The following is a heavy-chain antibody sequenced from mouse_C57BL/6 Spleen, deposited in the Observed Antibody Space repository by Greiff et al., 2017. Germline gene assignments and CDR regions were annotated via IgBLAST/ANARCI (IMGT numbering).Heavy chain of an antibody. CDR3: ARRSDYVHAMDY. Sequence: VQLQESGPGLVQPSQSLSITCTVSGFSLTSYGVHWVRQSPGKGLEWLGVIWRGGSTDYNAAFISRLSISKDNSKSQVFFKMNSLQADDTAIYYCARRSDYVHAMDYWGQGTSVTVSS. CDR2: IWRGGST. J-gene: IGHJ4*01. V-gene: IGHV2-2*01. CDR1: GFSLTSYG. D-gene: IGHD2-4*01.